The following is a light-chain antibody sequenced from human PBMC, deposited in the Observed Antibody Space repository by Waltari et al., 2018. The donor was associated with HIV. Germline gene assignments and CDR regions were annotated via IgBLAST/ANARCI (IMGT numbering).Light chain of an antibody. CDR2: DVY. J-gene: IGLJ1*01. Sequence: QSALTQPASVSGSPGQSITLSCTGTSSDVGAYDYVSWYQQHPGKVPKLLIYDVYNRPSRISNRFSGSKSGNTASLTISGLQAEDEAHYYCASFTSGRLNVFGTGTKVTVL. CDR3: ASFTSGRLNV. V-gene: IGLV2-14*03. CDR1: SSDVGAYDY.